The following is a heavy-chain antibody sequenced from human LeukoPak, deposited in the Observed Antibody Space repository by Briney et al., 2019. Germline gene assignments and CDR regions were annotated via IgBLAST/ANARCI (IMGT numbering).Heavy chain of an antibody. CDR1: GLSISNFW. D-gene: IGHD3-10*01. CDR2: INKDGNDK. V-gene: IGHV3-7*03. Sequence: GGSLRLSCAASGLSISNFWMHWVRQAPGKGLEWVAIINKDGNDKRYVDSVKGRFTISRDNSKNTLYLQMNSLRAEDTAVYYCAKDSTYGSGSYYRPGGRDRFDYWGQGTLVTVSS. J-gene: IGHJ4*02. CDR3: AKDSTYGSGSYYRPGGRDRFDY.